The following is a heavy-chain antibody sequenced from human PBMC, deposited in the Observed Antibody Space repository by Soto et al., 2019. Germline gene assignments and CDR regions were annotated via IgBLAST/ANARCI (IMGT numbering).Heavy chain of an antibody. CDR2: FDPEDGET. CDR1: GYTLTELS. V-gene: IGHV1-24*01. Sequence: ASVKVSCKVSGYTLTELSMHWVRQAPGKGLEWMGGFDPEDGETIYAQKFQGRVTMTEDTSTDTAYMEVGSLRSDDAAVYYCARTCRSGGSCYLEYWGEGTLVTVSS. J-gene: IGHJ4*02. CDR3: ARTCRSGGSCYLEY. D-gene: IGHD2-15*01.